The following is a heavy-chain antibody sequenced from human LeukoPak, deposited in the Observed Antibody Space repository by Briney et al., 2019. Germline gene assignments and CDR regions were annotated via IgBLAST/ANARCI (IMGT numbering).Heavy chain of an antibody. D-gene: IGHD6-13*01. V-gene: IGHV3-30-3*01. Sequence: GRSLRLSCAASGFTFSSYAMHWVRQAPGRGLEWVAVISYDESNKYYADSVKGRFTISRDNSQNTLYLQMNSLRAEDTAVYYCASDQAAAGVPCDYWGQGALVTVSS. J-gene: IGHJ4*02. CDR3: ASDQAAAGVPCDY. CDR1: GFTFSSYA. CDR2: ISYDESNK.